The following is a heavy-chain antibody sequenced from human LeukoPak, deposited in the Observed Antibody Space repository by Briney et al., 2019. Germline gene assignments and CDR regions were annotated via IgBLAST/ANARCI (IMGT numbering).Heavy chain of an antibody. CDR3: ARQMTSTRLFDS. CDR2: IGSDGSRK. CDR1: GFIFSAHP. V-gene: IGHV3-30*04. J-gene: IGHJ4*02. D-gene: IGHD5/OR15-5a*01. Sequence: PGRSLRLSCVASGFIFSAHPFHWFLQSPAKGLEWGALIGSDGSRKYYADSVRGRFTVPRENSNNTLFLQMNTLRADDTAVYFCARQMTSTRLFDSWGQGTLVTVSS.